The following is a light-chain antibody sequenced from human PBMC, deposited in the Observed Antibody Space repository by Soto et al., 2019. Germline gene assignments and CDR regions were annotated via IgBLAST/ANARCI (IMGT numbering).Light chain of an antibody. Sequence: EIVLTQSPGTLSLSPGERATLSCRASQSVSSTSLAWYQQKPGQPPRLLLYGASTRATGVPGRFSGSGSGTDFTLTISRLEPEDFAVYYCQQYGGSSWTFGQGTKVDIK. V-gene: IGKV3-20*01. J-gene: IGKJ1*01. CDR1: QSVSSTS. CDR2: GAS. CDR3: QQYGGSSWT.